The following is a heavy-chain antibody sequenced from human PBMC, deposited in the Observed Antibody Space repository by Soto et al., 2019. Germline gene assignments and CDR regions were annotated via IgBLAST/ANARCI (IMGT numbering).Heavy chain of an antibody. J-gene: IGHJ4*02. Sequence: ASVKVSCKASGYTFTNYYMHWVRQAPGQGLEWMGVIHYSGATPTYAQKFQGRVTMARDTSTSTVYVELSSLTSEDTAVYYCARGGPDLATIGGFDYWGQGTLVTVSS. V-gene: IGHV1-46*01. CDR1: GYTFTNYY. CDR3: ARGGPDLATIGGFDY. D-gene: IGHD3-16*01. CDR2: IHYSGATP.